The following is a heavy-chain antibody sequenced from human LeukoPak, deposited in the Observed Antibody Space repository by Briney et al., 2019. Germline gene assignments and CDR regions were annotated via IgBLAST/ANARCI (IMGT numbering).Heavy chain of an antibody. Sequence: ASVKVSCKASGYTFTSYGISWVRQAPGQGLEWMEWISAYNGNTNYAQKLQGRVTMTTDTSTSTAYMELRSLRSDDTAVYYCAREEAAYGGNSGEGTMDYWGQGTLVTVSS. CDR1: GYTFTSYG. D-gene: IGHD4-23*01. CDR3: AREEAAYGGNSGEGTMDY. V-gene: IGHV1-18*01. J-gene: IGHJ4*02. CDR2: ISAYNGNT.